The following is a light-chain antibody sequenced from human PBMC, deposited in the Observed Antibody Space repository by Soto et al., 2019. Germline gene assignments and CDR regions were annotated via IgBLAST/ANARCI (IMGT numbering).Light chain of an antibody. CDR1: SSDIGAYNY. V-gene: IGLV2-14*01. CDR2: EVI. Sequence: QSALTQPASVSGSPGQSISIPCTGTSSDIGAYNYVSWYQQHPGKAPKLVIYEVINRPAGASDRFTGSKSGNMASLTISGLQAEDEADYFCSSYTSSSTFELFGGGTKVTVL. CDR3: SSYTSSSTFEL. J-gene: IGLJ2*01.